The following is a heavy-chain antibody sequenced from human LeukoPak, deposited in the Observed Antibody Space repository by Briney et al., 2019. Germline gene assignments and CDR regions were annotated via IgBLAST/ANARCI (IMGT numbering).Heavy chain of an antibody. CDR3: AGTGCSSTSCYNHAFDI. CDR1: GGSFSGYY. V-gene: IGHV4-34*01. Sequence: PSETLSLTCAVYGGSFSGYYWSWIRQPPGKGLEWIGETNHSGSTNYNPSLKSRVTISVDTSKNQFSLKLSSVTAADTAVYYCAGTGCSSTSCYNHAFDIWGQGTMVTVSS. CDR2: TNHSGST. D-gene: IGHD2-2*02. J-gene: IGHJ3*02.